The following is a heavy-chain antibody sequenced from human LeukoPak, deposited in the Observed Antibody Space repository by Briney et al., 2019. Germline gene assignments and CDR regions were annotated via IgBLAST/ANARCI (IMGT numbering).Heavy chain of an antibody. CDR2: ISSTGTYI. Sequence: GGSLRLSCAASGFSFSTYSMTWVRQAPGKGLEWVSYISSTGTYIYCADSLKGRFTISRDNAKNSLYLQMNSLRAEDTAVYYCARGVDFWGQGTLVTVSS. CDR3: ARGVDF. CDR1: GFSFSTYS. D-gene: IGHD3-3*01. V-gene: IGHV3-21*01. J-gene: IGHJ4*02.